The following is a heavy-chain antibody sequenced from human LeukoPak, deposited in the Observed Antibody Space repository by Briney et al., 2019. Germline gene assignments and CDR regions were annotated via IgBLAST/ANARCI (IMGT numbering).Heavy chain of an antibody. CDR3: AKVKYDFWSGYLDV. D-gene: IGHD3-3*01. J-gene: IGHJ6*02. Sequence: GGSLRLSCVAAGFTFRSHAMHWVRQAPGKGLEWVSGISWNSGSIGYADSVKGRFTISRDNAKNSLYLQMNSLRAEDTALYYCAKVKYDFWSGYLDVWGQGTTVTVSS. CDR1: GFTFRSHA. V-gene: IGHV3-9*01. CDR2: ISWNSGSI.